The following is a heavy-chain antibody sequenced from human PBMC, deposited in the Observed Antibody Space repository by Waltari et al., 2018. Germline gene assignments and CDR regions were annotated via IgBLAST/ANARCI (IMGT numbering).Heavy chain of an antibody. J-gene: IGHJ4*02. V-gene: IGHV1-18*01. CDR1: GYTFTSYG. Sequence: QVQLVQSGAEVKKPGASVKVSCKAPGYTFTSYGISWVRQAPGQGLEWMGWISAYNGNTNYAQKLQGRVTMTTDTSTSTAYMELRSLRSDDTAVYYCARGSRYCSGGSCAYYFDYWGQGTLVTVSS. D-gene: IGHD2-15*01. CDR3: ARGSRYCSGGSCAYYFDY. CDR2: ISAYNGNT.